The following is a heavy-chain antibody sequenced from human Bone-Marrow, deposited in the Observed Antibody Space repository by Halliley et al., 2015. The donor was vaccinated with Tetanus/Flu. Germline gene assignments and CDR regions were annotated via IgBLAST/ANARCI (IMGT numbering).Heavy chain of an antibody. CDR3: ARAHPNMPPDY. V-gene: IGHV1-2*04. D-gene: IGHD2-2*01. J-gene: IGHJ4*02. Sequence: LEWMGWINPNSGGTNYAQKFQGWVPMTRDTSSSTAYMELSRLRSDDTAVCYCARAHPNMPPDYWGQGTLVTVSS. CDR2: INPNSGGT.